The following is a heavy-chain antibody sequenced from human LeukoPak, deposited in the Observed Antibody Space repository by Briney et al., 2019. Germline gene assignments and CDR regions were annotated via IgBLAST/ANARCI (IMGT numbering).Heavy chain of an antibody. V-gene: IGHV3-23*01. CDR3: ARDWGFGVVITYAFDI. CDR1: GSTFSSYA. J-gene: IGHJ3*02. Sequence: GGSLRLSCAASGSTFSSYAMSWVRQAPGKGLEWVSVISGSGGSTYYADSVKGRFTISRDSSKNTLYLQMNSLRAEDTAVYYCARDWGFGVVITYAFDIWGQGTMVTVSS. D-gene: IGHD3-3*01. CDR2: ISGSGGST.